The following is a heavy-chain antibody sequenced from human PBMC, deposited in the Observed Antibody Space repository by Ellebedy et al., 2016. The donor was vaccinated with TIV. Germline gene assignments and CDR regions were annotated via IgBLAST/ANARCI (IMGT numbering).Heavy chain of an antibody. J-gene: IGHJ5*02. CDR2: INPNSGGT. CDR3: ARGFDILTGYYIRDRRMWFDP. V-gene: IGHV1-2*04. D-gene: IGHD3-9*01. CDR1: GYTLTKLS. Sequence: ASVKVSCKVSGYTLTKLSMHWVRQAPGQGLEWMGWINPNSGGTNYAQKFQGWVTMTRDTSISTAYMELSRLRSDDTAVYYCARGFDILTGYYIRDRRMWFDPWGQGTLVTVSS.